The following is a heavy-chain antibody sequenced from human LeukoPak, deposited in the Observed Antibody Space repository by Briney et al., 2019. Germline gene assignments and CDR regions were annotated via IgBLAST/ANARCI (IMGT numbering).Heavy chain of an antibody. Sequence: GGSLRLSCAASGFTFSDYYMSWIRQAPGKGLEWVSYISSSGSFIYYADSIKGRFTISRDNAKNSLYLQMNSLRAEDTAVYYCARDHLHSRGSGGAPPLWSQGTLVTVSP. CDR2: ISSSGSFI. J-gene: IGHJ4*02. D-gene: IGHD1-26*01. CDR1: GFTFSDYY. V-gene: IGHV3-11*01. CDR3: ARDHLHSRGSGGAPPL.